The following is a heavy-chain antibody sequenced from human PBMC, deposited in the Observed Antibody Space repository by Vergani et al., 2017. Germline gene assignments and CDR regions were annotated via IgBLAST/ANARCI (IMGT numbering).Heavy chain of an antibody. V-gene: IGHV4-38-2*02. D-gene: IGHD1-26*01. CDR1: GYSISIGYY. J-gene: IGHJ4*02. CDR3: ARLSGSGFSADLEY. Sequence: QVRLQESGPRPVKPSETLSLSCSVSGYSISIGYYWGWIRQSPGKGLEWIGSIYHGGSAYYNPSLKSRVTISVDKSQNQFSLELTSVTAADSAVYYCARLSGSGFSADLEYWGQGTLVTVSS. CDR2: IYHGGSA.